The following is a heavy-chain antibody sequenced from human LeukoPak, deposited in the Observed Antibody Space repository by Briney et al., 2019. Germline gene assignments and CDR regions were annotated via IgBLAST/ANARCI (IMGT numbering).Heavy chain of an antibody. Sequence: GGSLRPSCAASGFTFSSYSMNWVRQAPGKGLEWVSSISSSSSYIYYADSVKGRFTISRDNAKNSLYLQMNSLRAEDTAVYYCARGADSSGYDSYYYGMDVWGQGTTVTVSS. CDR2: ISSSSSYI. V-gene: IGHV3-21*01. CDR3: ARGADSSGYDSYYYGMDV. D-gene: IGHD3-22*01. J-gene: IGHJ6*02. CDR1: GFTFSSYS.